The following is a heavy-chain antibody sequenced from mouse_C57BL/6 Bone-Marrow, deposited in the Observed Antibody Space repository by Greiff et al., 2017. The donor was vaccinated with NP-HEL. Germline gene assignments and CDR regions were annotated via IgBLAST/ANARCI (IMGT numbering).Heavy chain of an antibody. CDR3: ARSQLGPWFAY. CDR1: GYTFTSYW. J-gene: IGHJ3*01. V-gene: IGHV1-55*01. Sequence: VQLQQPGAELVKPGASVKISCKASGYTFTSYWITWVKQRPGQGLEWIGDIYPGIGSTNYNEKFKSKATLTVDTSSSTAYMQLSILTSGDSAVYYCARSQLGPWFAYWGQGTLVTVSA. D-gene: IGHD4-1*02. CDR2: IYPGIGST.